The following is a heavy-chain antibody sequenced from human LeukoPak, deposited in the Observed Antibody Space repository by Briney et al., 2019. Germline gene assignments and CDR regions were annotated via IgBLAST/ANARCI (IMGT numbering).Heavy chain of an antibody. CDR3: AKAFAFVGANFFDY. CDR1: GFTFSIYA. Sequence: PGGSLRLSCAASGFTFSIYAMSWVRQAPGKGLEWVSAIGDTTYYADSVEGRFTISSDNSNNTLYLQMNSLRAADAAIYYCAKAFAFVGANFFDYWGQGTLVTVSS. J-gene: IGHJ4*02. D-gene: IGHD1-26*01. CDR2: IGDTT. V-gene: IGHV3-23*01.